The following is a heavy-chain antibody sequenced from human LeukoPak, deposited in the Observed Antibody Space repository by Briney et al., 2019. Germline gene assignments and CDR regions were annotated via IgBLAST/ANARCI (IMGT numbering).Heavy chain of an antibody. J-gene: IGHJ4*02. D-gene: IGHD2-15*01. Sequence: PGGSLRLSCAASGFTFSSYAMHWVRQAPGKGVEWVAVISYDGSNKYYADSVKGRFTISRDNSKNTLYLQMNSLRAEDTAVYYCARREEAAKDFDYWGQGTLVTVSS. CDR2: ISYDGSNK. CDR1: GFTFSSYA. V-gene: IGHV3-30-3*01. CDR3: ARREEAAKDFDY.